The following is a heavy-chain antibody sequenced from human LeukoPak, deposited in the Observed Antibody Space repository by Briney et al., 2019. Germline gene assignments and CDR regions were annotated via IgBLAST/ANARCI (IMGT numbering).Heavy chain of an antibody. CDR3: ARAGRYSPKPRGFDY. Sequence: ASVKVSCKASGYTFINYAINWVRQAPGQGLEWMGGISAYNGNTNYAQNLQGRVTMTTDTSTNTAYMELRSLRAEDTAVYYCARAGRYSPKPRGFDYWGQGTLVTVSS. D-gene: IGHD1-26*01. V-gene: IGHV1-18*01. J-gene: IGHJ4*02. CDR2: ISAYNGNT. CDR1: GYTFINYA.